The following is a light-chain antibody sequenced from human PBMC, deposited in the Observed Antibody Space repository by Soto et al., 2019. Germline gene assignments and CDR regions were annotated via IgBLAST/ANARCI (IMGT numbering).Light chain of an antibody. CDR3: QQYYSTPQT. Sequence: DIVMTQSPDSLAGPLGERATINCKSSLSVLYSSNNKNDLAWYQQKPGQPPKLLIYWASTRESGVPERFSGSGSGTDFTLTISSLQAEDVAVYYCQQYYSTPQTFGQGTKVDI. J-gene: IGKJ1*01. CDR1: LSVLYSSNNKND. CDR2: WAS. V-gene: IGKV4-1*01.